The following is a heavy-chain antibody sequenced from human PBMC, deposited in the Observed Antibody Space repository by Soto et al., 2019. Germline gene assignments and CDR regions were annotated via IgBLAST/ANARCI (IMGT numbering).Heavy chain of an antibody. Sequence: GSLILSCTASGFTFGDYAMSWVRQAPGKGLEWVGFIRSKAYGGTTEYAASVKGRFTISRDDSKSIAYLQMNSLKTEDTAVYYCTSAFYYYYGMGVWGQGTTVTVSS. J-gene: IGHJ6*02. CDR2: IRSKAYGGTT. CDR3: TSAFYYYYGMGV. CDR1: GFTFGDYA. V-gene: IGHV3-49*04.